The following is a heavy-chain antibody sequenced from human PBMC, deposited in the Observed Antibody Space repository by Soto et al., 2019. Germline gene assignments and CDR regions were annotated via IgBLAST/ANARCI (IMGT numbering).Heavy chain of an antibody. CDR3: ARDNNWNYVYEYYYGMDV. D-gene: IGHD1-7*01. CDR2: IYYSGST. J-gene: IGHJ6*02. V-gene: IGHV4-30-4*01. Sequence: SETLSLTCTVSGGSISSGDYYWSWIRQPPGKGLEWIGYIYYSGSTYYNPSLKSRVTISVDTSKNQFSLKLSSVTAADTAVYYCARDNNWNYVYEYYYGMDVWGQGTTVTVSS. CDR1: GGSISSGDYY.